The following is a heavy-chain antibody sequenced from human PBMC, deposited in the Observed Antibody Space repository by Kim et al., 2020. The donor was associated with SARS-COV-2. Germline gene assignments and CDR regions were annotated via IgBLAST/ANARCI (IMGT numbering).Heavy chain of an antibody. D-gene: IGHD5-12*01. J-gene: IGHJ3*02. V-gene: IGHV3-30*07. CDR3: AGARRDGYNDRGAFDI. Sequence: VKGRFTIARDNSKNTLYLKMNSLRAEDTAVYYCAGARRDGYNDRGAFDIWGQGTMVTVSS.